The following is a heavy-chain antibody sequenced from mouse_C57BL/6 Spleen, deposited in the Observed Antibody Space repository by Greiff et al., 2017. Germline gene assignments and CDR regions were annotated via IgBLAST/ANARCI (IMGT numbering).Heavy chain of an antibody. Sequence: QVQLQQPGAELVMPGASVKLSCKASGYTFTSYWMHWVKQRPGQGLEWIGEIDPSDSYTNYNQKFTGKSTLTVDNSSSTASMQLRSLTSEDPAVYYCAKKYYGYNYDYWGQGTTL. J-gene: IGHJ2*01. D-gene: IGHD1-1*01. V-gene: IGHV1-69*01. CDR3: AKKYYGYNYDY. CDR1: GYTFTSYW. CDR2: IDPSDSYT.